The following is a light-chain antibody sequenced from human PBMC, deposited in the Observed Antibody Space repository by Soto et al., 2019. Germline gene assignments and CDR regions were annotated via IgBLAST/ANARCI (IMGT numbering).Light chain of an antibody. Sequence: EIVLTQSPATLSVSQGERATLSCRASQSVSINLAWYQQKPGQAPRLLIYGASSRATGIPDRFSGSGSGTDFTLTISRLEPEDFAVYYCQQYGSSPITFGQGTLLEVK. J-gene: IGKJ5*01. CDR1: QSVSIN. V-gene: IGKV3-20*01. CDR2: GAS. CDR3: QQYGSSPIT.